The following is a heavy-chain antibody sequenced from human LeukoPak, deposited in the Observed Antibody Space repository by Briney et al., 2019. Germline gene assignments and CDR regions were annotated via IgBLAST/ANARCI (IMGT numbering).Heavy chain of an antibody. Sequence: SETLSLTCTVSGGSISSNNYYWGWIRQPPGKGLEWIGSVYHSGITYYTPSLKSRVSISVDTSKNQFSLKVTSVTAADTAVYYCAREWQYQFDYWGQGSLVTISS. CDR1: GGSISSNNYY. D-gene: IGHD4-11*01. CDR3: AREWQYQFDY. V-gene: IGHV4-39*07. CDR2: VYHSGIT. J-gene: IGHJ4*02.